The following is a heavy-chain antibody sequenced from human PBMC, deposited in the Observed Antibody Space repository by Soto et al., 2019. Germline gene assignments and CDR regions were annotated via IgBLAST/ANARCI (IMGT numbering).Heavy chain of an antibody. J-gene: IGHJ6*02. Sequence: ASVKVSCKASGYTFTDYYLHWVRQAPGQGLEWMGWINLNSGGTQYAQNFQGWVTMTRDTSITTAYMEVSRLRSDDAAVYYCARDSGGAIVVIPAAYGMDVWGQGTTVTVSS. CDR2: INLNSGGT. CDR3: ARDSGGAIVVIPAAYGMDV. CDR1: GYTFTDYY. V-gene: IGHV1-2*04. D-gene: IGHD2-2*01.